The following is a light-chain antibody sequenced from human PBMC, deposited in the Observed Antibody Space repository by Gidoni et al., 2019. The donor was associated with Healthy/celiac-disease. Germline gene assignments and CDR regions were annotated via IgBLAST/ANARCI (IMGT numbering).Light chain of an antibody. V-gene: IGLV1-40*01. CDR3: QSYDSSLSGSV. Sequence: QSVLPQPPSVSGAPGQRVTISCTGSSSNIGAGYDVHWYQQLPGTAPKLIIYGNSNRPSGVPDRFSGSKSGTSASLAITGLQAEDEAEYYCQSYDSSLSGSVFGGGTKLTVL. J-gene: IGLJ2*01. CDR1: SSNIGAGYD. CDR2: GNS.